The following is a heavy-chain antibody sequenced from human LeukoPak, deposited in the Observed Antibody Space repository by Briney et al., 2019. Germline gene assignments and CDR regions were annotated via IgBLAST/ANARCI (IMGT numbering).Heavy chain of an antibody. J-gene: IGHJ3*02. Sequence: GASVKVSCKASGYTFTGYYMHWVRQAPGQGLEWMGIINPSGGSTSYAQKFQGRVTMTRDMSTSTVYMELSSLRSEDTAVYYCASSRNYGDYRGIWGQGTMVTVSS. CDR1: GYTFTGYY. D-gene: IGHD4-17*01. CDR2: INPSGGST. CDR3: ASSRNYGDYRGI. V-gene: IGHV1-46*01.